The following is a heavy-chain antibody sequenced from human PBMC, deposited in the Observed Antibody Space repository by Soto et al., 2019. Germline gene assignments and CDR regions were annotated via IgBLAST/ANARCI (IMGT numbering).Heavy chain of an antibody. CDR1: GFTVSSNY. CDR2: IYSGGST. Sequence: PGGSLRLSCAASGFTVSSNYMSWVRQAPGKGLEWVSVIYSGGSTYYADSVKGRFTISRDNSKNTLYLQMNSLRAEDTAVYYCARDVVVAAARPYNWFDPWGQGTLVTVSS. J-gene: IGHJ5*02. CDR3: ARDVVVAAARPYNWFDP. D-gene: IGHD2-15*01. V-gene: IGHV3-66*01.